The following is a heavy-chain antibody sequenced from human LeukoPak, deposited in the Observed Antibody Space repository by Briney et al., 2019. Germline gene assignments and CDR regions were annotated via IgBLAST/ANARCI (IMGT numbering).Heavy chain of an antibody. D-gene: IGHD2-2*01. J-gene: IGHJ3*02. Sequence: ASVKVSCKVSGYTLSKLSMDWVRQAPGKGLEWIGGFDPEIGETVYAQKFQGRVTVTEDTSTDTAYMELSSLRSEDTAVYYCATSIVVVPAQTAAAFDIWGQGTMVTVSS. V-gene: IGHV1-24*01. CDR1: GYTLSKLS. CDR3: ATSIVVVPAQTAAAFDI. CDR2: FDPEIGET.